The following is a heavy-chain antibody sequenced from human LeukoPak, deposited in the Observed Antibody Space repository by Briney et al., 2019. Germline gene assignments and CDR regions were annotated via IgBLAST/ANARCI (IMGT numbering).Heavy chain of an antibody. CDR1: GGSFSGYY. D-gene: IGHD1-26*01. V-gene: IGHV4-34*01. J-gene: IGHJ4*02. Sequence: SETLSLTCAVYGGSFSGYYWSWIRQPPGKGLEWIGEINHSGSTDCNPSLKSRVTISADTSKNQFSLKVISVTAADTAVYYCGRVERSGKYCFDYWGQGRLVTVSS. CDR2: INHSGST. CDR3: GRVERSGKYCFDY.